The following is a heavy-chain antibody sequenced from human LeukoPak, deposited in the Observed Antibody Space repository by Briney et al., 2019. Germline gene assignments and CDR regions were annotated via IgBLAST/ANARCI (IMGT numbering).Heavy chain of an antibody. J-gene: IGHJ6*03. CDR2: ISSSGSTI. Sequence: GGSLRLSCAASAFTFSSYEMNWVRQAPGKGLEWVSYISSSGSTIFYADSVEGRFTISRDNAKNSLYLQMNSLRAEDTAVYYCARAYSSSFSPWAYYYMDVWGKGTTVTVSS. D-gene: IGHD6-6*01. CDR1: AFTFSSYE. CDR3: ARAYSSSFSPWAYYYMDV. V-gene: IGHV3-48*03.